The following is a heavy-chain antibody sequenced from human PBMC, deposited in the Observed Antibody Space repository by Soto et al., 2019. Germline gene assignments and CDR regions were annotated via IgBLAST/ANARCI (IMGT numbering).Heavy chain of an antibody. Sequence: PSETLSLTCTVSGGSISSSSYYWGWIRQPPGKGLEWIGSIYYSGSTYYNPSLKSRVTISVDTSKNQFSLKLSSVTAADTAVYSCARHDRSGVSIVVVGIRGFDPWGQGTLVTVSS. CDR3: ARHDRSGVSIVVVGIRGFDP. J-gene: IGHJ5*02. CDR1: GGSISSSSYY. V-gene: IGHV4-39*01. CDR2: IYYSGST. D-gene: IGHD3-22*01.